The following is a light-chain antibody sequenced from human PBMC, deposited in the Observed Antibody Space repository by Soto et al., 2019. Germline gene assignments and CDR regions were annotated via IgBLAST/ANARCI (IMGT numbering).Light chain of an antibody. J-gene: IGLJ2*01. Sequence: QSVLTQPPSVSAAPGQKVTISCSGSSSNIGKNDVSWYQQLPRTAPQRLIYDNDKIPPAIPDRFSGANSGTSATPRITGRLTGDEAEYYCAVAWDNSLSAGVFGGGTKLTVL. CDR2: DND. V-gene: IGLV1-51*01. CDR3: AVAWDNSLSAGV. CDR1: SSNIGKND.